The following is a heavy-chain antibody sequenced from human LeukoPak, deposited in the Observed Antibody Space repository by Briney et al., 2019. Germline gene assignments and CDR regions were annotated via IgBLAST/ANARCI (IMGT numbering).Heavy chain of an antibody. CDR3: ARDIRLVGATTHDY. D-gene: IGHD1-26*01. CDR2: INPNSGGT. J-gene: IGHJ4*02. V-gene: IGHV1-2*04. Sequence: ASVKFSCKASGYTFTGYYMHWVRQAPGQGLEWMGWINPNSGGTNYAQKFQGWVTMTRDTSISTAYMELSRLRSDDTAVYYCARDIRLVGATTHDYWGQGTLVTVSS. CDR1: GYTFTGYY.